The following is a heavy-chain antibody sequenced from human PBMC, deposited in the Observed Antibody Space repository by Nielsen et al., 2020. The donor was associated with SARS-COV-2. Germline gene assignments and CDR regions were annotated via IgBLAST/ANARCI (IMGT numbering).Heavy chain of an antibody. CDR1: EFTFSIYA. CDR3: AKGSCSDGSCHFDY. D-gene: IGHD2-15*01. CDR2: ISSDGDTT. J-gene: IGHJ4*02. Sequence: GESLKISCSASEFTFSIYAMNWVRQAPGKGLEYVSAISSDGDTTYYADSVKGRFIISRDNAKNSLYLQMNSLRAEDTALYYCAKGSCSDGSCHFDYWGQGSLVTVSS. V-gene: IGHV3-64*04.